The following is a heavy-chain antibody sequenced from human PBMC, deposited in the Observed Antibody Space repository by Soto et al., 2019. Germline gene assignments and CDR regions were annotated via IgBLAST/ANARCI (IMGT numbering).Heavy chain of an antibody. CDR1: GFTFSCYS. CDR3: ERDSERYGAGSYFS. Sequence: GGSLRLSCEASGFTFSCYSMNWVRQAPGKGLEWISYISRGSSAIYYADSVKGRFTISRDEAKNSLSLQMNSLRDEDTAVYYCERDSERYGAGSYFSWGQGTLVTVSS. D-gene: IGHD3-10*01. V-gene: IGHV3-48*02. J-gene: IGHJ5*02. CDR2: ISRGSSAI.